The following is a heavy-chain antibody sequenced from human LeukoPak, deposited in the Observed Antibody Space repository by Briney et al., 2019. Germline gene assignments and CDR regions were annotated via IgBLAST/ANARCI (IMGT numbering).Heavy chain of an antibody. V-gene: IGHV3-23*01. CDR3: ARDRGDFWSGYYTNYFDY. D-gene: IGHD3-3*01. CDR1: GFTFSSYA. J-gene: IGHJ4*02. Sequence: GGSLRLSCAASGFTFSSYAMSWVRQAPGKGLEWVSAISGSGGSTYYADSVKGRFTISRDNSKNTLYLQMNSLRAEDTAVYYCARDRGDFWSGYYTNYFDYWGQETLVTVSS. CDR2: ISGSGGST.